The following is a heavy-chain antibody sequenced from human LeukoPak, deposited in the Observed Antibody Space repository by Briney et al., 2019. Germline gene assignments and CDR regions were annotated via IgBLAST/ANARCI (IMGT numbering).Heavy chain of an antibody. CDR2: IWYDGSNK. Sequence: PGRSLRLSCAASGFTFSSYGMHWVRQAPGKGLEWVAVIWYDGSNKYYADSVKGRFTISRDNSKNTLYLQMNSLRAEDTAVYYCARDRGCYGSAYDAFDIWGQGTMVTVSS. D-gene: IGHD3-10*01. CDR1: GFTFSSYG. J-gene: IGHJ3*02. CDR3: ARDRGCYGSAYDAFDI. V-gene: IGHV3-33*01.